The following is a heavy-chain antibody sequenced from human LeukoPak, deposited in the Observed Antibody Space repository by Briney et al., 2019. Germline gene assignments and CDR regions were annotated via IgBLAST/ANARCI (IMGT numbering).Heavy chain of an antibody. CDR3: ARRGTTYCAVDSCHPNWFDP. Sequence: KPGGSLRLSCAASGFTFSDYYMTWIRQAPGRGLEWISYINGSSSDTKYADSVKGRFTISRDNAKNSVCLLMNSLRAEDTAVYYCARRGTTYCAVDSCHPNWFDPWGQGTLVTVSS. CDR1: GFTFSDYY. V-gene: IGHV3-11*03. CDR2: INGSSSDT. J-gene: IGHJ5*02. D-gene: IGHD2-21*01.